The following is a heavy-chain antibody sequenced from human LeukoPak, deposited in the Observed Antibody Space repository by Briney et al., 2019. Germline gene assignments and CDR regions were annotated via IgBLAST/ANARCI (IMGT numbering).Heavy chain of an antibody. CDR2: INRDGTDI. J-gene: IGHJ4*02. CDR1: GFTVSSNY. Sequence: GGSLRLSCAASGFTVSSNYMSWVRQAPGKGLEWVANINRDGTDIHYGDSVKGRFTISLDSAKKSVYLQMNSLRAEDTAVYYCARSRWPEDFWGQGTLVTVSS. V-gene: IGHV3-7*01. D-gene: IGHD4-23*01. CDR3: ARSRWPEDF.